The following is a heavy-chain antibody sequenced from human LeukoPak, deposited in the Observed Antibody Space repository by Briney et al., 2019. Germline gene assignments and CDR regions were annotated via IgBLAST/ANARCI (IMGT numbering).Heavy chain of an antibody. CDR3: ARTVSGDYYGMDV. D-gene: IGHD1-26*01. CDR2: TSYSGST. V-gene: IGHV4-59*08. J-gene: IGHJ6*02. Sequence: SETPSLTCTVSGASISNSYWSWVRQPPGKGLEWIGYTSYSGSTNYNPSLKSRVTMSADTSTDQLSLRLISVTAADTAVYYCARTVSGDYYGMDVWGQGTTVTVSS. CDR1: GASISNSY.